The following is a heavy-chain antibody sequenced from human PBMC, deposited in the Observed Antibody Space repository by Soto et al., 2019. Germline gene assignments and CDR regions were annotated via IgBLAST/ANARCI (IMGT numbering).Heavy chain of an antibody. CDR2: IIPIFGTA. CDR3: ARDYYDSSGYYYALHNWFDP. Sequence: SSVKVSCQDSGGTFSSYAISWVRQAPGQGLEWMGGIIPIFGTANYAQKFQGRVTITADESTSTAYMELSSLRSEDKAVYYCARDYYDSSGYYYALHNWFDPWGQGTLVTVSS. V-gene: IGHV1-69*13. D-gene: IGHD3-22*01. CDR1: GGTFSSYA. J-gene: IGHJ5*02.